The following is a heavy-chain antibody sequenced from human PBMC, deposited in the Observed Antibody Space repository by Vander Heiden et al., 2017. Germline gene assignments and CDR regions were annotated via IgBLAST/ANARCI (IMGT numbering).Heavy chain of an antibody. CDR2: ISWNSGSI. D-gene: IGHD3-9*01. J-gene: IGHJ3*02. CDR3: AKDTGYDILTGSYDAFDI. V-gene: IGHV3-9*01. Sequence: EVQLVESGGGLVQPGRSLRISCAAAGFPFDYYAMHWVRQAPGKGLEWVSGISWNSGSIGYADSVKGRFTISRDNAKNSLYLQMNSLRAEDTALYYCAKDTGYDILTGSYDAFDIWGQGTMVTVSS. CDR1: GFPFDYYA.